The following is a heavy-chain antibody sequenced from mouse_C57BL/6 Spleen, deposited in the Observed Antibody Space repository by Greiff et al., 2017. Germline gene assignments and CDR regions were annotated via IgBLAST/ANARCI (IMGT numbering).Heavy chain of an antibody. V-gene: IGHV5-17*01. D-gene: IGHD1-1*01. Sequence: DVKLVESGGGLVKPGRSLKLSCAASGFTFSDYGMHWVRQAPEKGLEWVAYISSGSSTIYYADTVKGRFTISRDNAKNTLFLQMTSLRSEDTAMYYCARGGYYGAMDYWGQGTSVTVSS. J-gene: IGHJ4*01. CDR3: ARGGYYGAMDY. CDR2: ISSGSSTI. CDR1: GFTFSDYG.